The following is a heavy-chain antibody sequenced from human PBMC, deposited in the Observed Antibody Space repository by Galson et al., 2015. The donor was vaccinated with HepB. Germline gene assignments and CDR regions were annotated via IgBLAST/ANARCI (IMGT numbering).Heavy chain of an antibody. CDR2: ISGSGVNT. D-gene: IGHD4-17*01. V-gene: IGHV3-23*01. Sequence: SLRLSCAASGFTFSNYAMTWVRQAPGKGLEWVSGISGSGVNTYYADSVKGRFTISRDNSKNTLCLQMNSLRAEDTAVYYCAATVTTGRGYYGMDVWGQGTTVTVSS. CDR3: AATVTTGRGYYGMDV. CDR1: GFTFSNYA. J-gene: IGHJ6*02.